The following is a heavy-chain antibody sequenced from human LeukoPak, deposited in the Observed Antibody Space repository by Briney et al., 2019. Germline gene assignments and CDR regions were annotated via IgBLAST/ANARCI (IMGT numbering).Heavy chain of an antibody. J-gene: IGHJ4*02. Sequence: PGGSLRLSCAVSGFTFSNYGMSWVRQAPGKGLEWVSVIGVSGNTFYADSVKGRFTISRDNSKNTLYLQMNSLRAEDTAVYYCAKRDSSGYYYFDSWGQGILVTVSS. V-gene: IGHV3-23*01. D-gene: IGHD3-22*01. CDR3: AKRDSSGYYYFDS. CDR1: GFTFSNYG. CDR2: IGVSGNT.